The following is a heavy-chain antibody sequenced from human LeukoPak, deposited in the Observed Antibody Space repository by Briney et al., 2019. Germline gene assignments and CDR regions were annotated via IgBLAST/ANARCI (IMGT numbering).Heavy chain of an antibody. Sequence: GSLSLSCAASGFPFISYAMTWVRQAPGKGLEWVAVISYDASYENYADSVKGRFTISRDNSKNTLYLQMNSLRAEDTAVYYCAKDLIVSGTATILDYWGQGTLVTVSS. V-gene: IGHV3-30*18. CDR1: GFPFISYA. D-gene: IGHD5-24*01. J-gene: IGHJ4*02. CDR3: AKDLIVSGTATILDY. CDR2: ISYDASYE.